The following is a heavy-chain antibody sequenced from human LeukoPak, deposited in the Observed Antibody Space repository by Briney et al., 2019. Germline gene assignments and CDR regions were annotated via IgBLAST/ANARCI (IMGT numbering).Heavy chain of an antibody. V-gene: IGHV3-21*01. CDR3: ANHLACGSTSCPPFDY. Sequence: GGSLRPSCATSGLTFTNAWMSWFRQAPGKGLEWVSSISNSGSYIYYADSVKGRFTISRDNAKNSLYLQMNSLRAEDTAVYYCANHLACGSTSCPPFDYWGQGTLVTVSS. CDR2: ISNSGSYI. J-gene: IGHJ4*02. D-gene: IGHD2-2*01. CDR1: GLTFTNAW.